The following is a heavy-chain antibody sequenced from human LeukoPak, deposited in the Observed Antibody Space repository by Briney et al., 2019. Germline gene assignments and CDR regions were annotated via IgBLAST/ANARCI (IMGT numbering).Heavy chain of an antibody. CDR2: INHSGST. V-gene: IGHV4-39*07. D-gene: IGHD3-16*02. Sequence: LETLSLTCTVSGGSISSGGYYWSWIRQPPGKGLEWIGEINHSGSTNYNPSLKSRVTISVDTSKNQFSLKLSSVTAADTAVYYCARANMITFGGVIGTDTAVQNGGFDYWGQGTLVTVSS. J-gene: IGHJ4*02. CDR3: ARANMITFGGVIGTDTAVQNGGFDY. CDR1: GGSISSGGYY.